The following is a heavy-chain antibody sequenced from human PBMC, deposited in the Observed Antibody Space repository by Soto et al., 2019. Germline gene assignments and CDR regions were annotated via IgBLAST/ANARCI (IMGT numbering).Heavy chain of an antibody. CDR3: ARGVSYQLLSGYYYYYGMDV. J-gene: IGHJ6*02. CDR2: IYYSGST. D-gene: IGHD2-2*01. CDR1: GGSISSGDYY. Sequence: SETLSLTCTVSGGSISSGDYYWSWIRQPPGKGLDWIGYIYYSGSTNYNPSFKCRVTISVDTSKNQFSLKLISVTAADTAVYYCARGVSYQLLSGYYYYYGMDVWGQGTTVTVSS. V-gene: IGHV4-61*08.